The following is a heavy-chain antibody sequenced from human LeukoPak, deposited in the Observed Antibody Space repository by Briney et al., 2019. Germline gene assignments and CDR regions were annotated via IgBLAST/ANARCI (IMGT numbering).Heavy chain of an antibody. CDR2: TRNEANIYTT. Sequence: GGSLRLSCAASGFIFSDHYMDWVRQAPGKGLEWVGRTRNEANIYTTKYAASVKGRFTISRDDSKNSLYLQMNSLKTKDTAVYYCASPVGATTVRAFDIWGQGTMVTVSS. V-gene: IGHV3-72*01. CDR1: GFIFSDHY. CDR3: ASPVGATTVRAFDI. D-gene: IGHD1-26*01. J-gene: IGHJ3*02.